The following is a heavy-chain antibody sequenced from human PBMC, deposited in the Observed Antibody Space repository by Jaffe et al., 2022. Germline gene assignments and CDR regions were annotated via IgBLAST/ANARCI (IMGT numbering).Heavy chain of an antibody. J-gene: IGHJ4*02. D-gene: IGHD3-22*01. CDR3: ARALDDSSGYYHPKGIDY. CDR1: GFTFSSYE. CDR2: ISSSGSTI. V-gene: IGHV3-48*03. Sequence: EVQLVESGGGLVQPGGSLRLSCAASGFTFSSYEMNWVRQAPGKGLEWVSYISSSGSTIYYADSVKGRFTISRDNAKNSLYLQMNSLRAEDTAVYYCARALDDSSGYYHPKGIDYWGQGTLVTVSS.